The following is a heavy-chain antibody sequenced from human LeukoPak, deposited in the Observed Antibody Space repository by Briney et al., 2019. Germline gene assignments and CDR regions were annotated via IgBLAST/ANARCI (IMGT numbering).Heavy chain of an antibody. CDR1: GFTFSTYP. Sequence: GGSLRLSCAASGFTFSTYPISWVRQAPGKGQEWVSAISSGGTDTYYADSVKGRFTISRDNSKNTLYLQMNSLRAEDTAVYYCVKDSVRGYSGYGNDGFEIWGQGTMVTVSS. D-gene: IGHD5-12*01. CDR2: ISSGGTDT. V-gene: IGHV3-23*01. CDR3: VKDSVRGYSGYGNDGFEI. J-gene: IGHJ3*02.